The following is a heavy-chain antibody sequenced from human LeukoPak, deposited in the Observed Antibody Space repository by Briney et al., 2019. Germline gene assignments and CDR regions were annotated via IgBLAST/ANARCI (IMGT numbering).Heavy chain of an antibody. V-gene: IGHV1-8*01. CDR2: MNPNSDNT. D-gene: IGHD2-8*01. CDR1: GYTFTSYD. Sequence: ASVTVSCTASGYTFTSYDINWVRQATGQGLEWMGWMNPNSDNTGYAQKFQGRVTMTRNTSISTAYMELSSLRSEDTAVYYCARGLGVYYGMDVWGQGTTVTVSS. CDR3: ARGLGVYYGMDV. J-gene: IGHJ6*02.